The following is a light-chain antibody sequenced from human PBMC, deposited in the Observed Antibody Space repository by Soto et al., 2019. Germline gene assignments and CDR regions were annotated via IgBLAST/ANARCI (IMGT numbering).Light chain of an antibody. CDR2: EVS. Sequence: QSALTQPASVSGSPGQSITISCTGTSSDVGGHNYISWYQQHPDKAPKLMIYEVSNRPSGVSDRFSGSKSGNTASLTISGLQAEDEADYYCSSYTSSGVFGGGTQLTVL. CDR1: SSDVGGHNY. CDR3: SSYTSSGV. J-gene: IGLJ3*02. V-gene: IGLV2-14*01.